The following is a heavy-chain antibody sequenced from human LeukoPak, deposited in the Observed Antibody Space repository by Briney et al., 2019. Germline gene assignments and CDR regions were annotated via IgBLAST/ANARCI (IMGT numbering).Heavy chain of an antibody. CDR1: GFTFNSYA. Sequence: LSGGSLRLSCAASGFTFNSYAMSWVRQTPGKGLEWVSTMSGNGGSTYSADSVKGRFIISRDNSENTLHLHMNSLKAEDTALYYCAKVEGYCSGGNCYKPFDYWGQGTLVTVSS. J-gene: IGHJ4*02. CDR2: MSGNGGST. V-gene: IGHV3-23*01. D-gene: IGHD2-15*01. CDR3: AKVEGYCSGGNCYKPFDY.